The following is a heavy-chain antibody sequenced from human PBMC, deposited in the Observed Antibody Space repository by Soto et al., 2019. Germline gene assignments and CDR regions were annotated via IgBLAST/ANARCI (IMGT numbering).Heavy chain of an antibody. Sequence: SETLSLTCTVSGGSVSIGSYYWSWIRHPPGKGLEWIGYIYYSGSTNYNPSLKSRVTISVDTSKNQFSLKLSSVTAADTAVYYCARVYSGSLYYFDYWGQGTLVTVSS. J-gene: IGHJ4*02. CDR1: GGSVSIGSYY. D-gene: IGHD1-26*01. CDR3: ARVYSGSLYYFDY. V-gene: IGHV4-61*01. CDR2: IYYSGST.